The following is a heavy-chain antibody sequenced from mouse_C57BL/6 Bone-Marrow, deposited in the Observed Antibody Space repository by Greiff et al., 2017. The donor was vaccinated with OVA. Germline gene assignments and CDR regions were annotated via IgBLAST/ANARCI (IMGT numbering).Heavy chain of an antibody. J-gene: IGHJ3*01. CDR1: GYTFTSYW. CDR3: ARWTAWFAY. V-gene: IGHV1-72*01. Sequence: QVQLQQPGAELVKPGASVKLSCKASGYTFTSYWMHWVKQRPGRGLEWIGRIDPNSGGTKYNEKFKSKATLTVDKPSSTAYLQLSSLTSADSAVYYCARWTAWFAYWGQGTLVTVSA. CDR2: IDPNSGGT.